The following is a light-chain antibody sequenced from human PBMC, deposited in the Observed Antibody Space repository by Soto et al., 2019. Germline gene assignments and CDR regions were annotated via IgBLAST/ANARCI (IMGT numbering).Light chain of an antibody. Sequence: QSVLTQPPSVSAAPGQKFTISCSGSSSNIGNNYVSWYQQLPGTAPNLLIYDNNKRPSGIPDLFSGSKSGTSATLGITGLQTGDEADHYCGTWDSSLSAGVFGTGTKVTVL. CDR1: SSNIGNNY. J-gene: IGLJ1*01. CDR3: GTWDSSLSAGV. CDR2: DNN. V-gene: IGLV1-51*01.